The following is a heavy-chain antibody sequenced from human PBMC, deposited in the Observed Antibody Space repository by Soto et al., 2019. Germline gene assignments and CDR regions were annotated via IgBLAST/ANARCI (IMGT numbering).Heavy chain of an antibody. Sequence: ASVKVSCKASGYTFTGHYIHWVRQAPEQGPEWMGEIGPESGATRYAQKFQGRVTMTRDMSITTVYMELNNLSPDDTAVYYCGRGRSGQIVVFSWGQGTPVTVSP. D-gene: IGHD5-12*01. CDR2: IGPESGAT. V-gene: IGHV1-2*02. CDR3: GRGRSGQIVVFS. J-gene: IGHJ5*02. CDR1: GYTFTGHY.